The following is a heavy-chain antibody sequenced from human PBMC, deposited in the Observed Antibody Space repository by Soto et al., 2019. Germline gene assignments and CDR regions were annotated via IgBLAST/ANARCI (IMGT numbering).Heavy chain of an antibody. V-gene: IGHV1-69*13. Sequence: GASVKVSCKASGGTFSSYAISWVRQAPGQGLEWMGGIIPIFGTANYAQKFQGRVTITADESTSTAYMELSSLRSEDTAVYYCARGIYYYDSSGSPWFDPWGQGTLVTSPQ. J-gene: IGHJ5*02. CDR3: ARGIYYYDSSGSPWFDP. CDR2: IIPIFGTA. CDR1: GGTFSSYA. D-gene: IGHD3-22*01.